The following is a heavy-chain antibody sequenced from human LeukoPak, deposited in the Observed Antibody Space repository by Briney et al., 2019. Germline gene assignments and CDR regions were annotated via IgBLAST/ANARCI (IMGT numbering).Heavy chain of an antibody. CDR2: IYYSGSA. CDR3: ARHRGRSSGHDY. V-gene: IGHV4-59*08. Sequence: TSETLSLTCTVSGGSMSSYYWSWIRQPPGKGLEGIGYIYYSGSANYNPSLKSRVTISVDTSKNQFSLNLSSVTAADTAVYYCARHRGRSSGHDYWGQGILVIVSS. CDR1: GGSMSSYY. D-gene: IGHD3-22*01. J-gene: IGHJ4*02.